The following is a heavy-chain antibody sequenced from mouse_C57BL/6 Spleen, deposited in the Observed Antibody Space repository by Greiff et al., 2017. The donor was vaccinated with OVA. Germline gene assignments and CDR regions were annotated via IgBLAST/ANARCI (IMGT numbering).Heavy chain of an antibody. CDR2: IDPNSGGT. J-gene: IGHJ2*01. CDR1: GYTFTSYW. V-gene: IGHV1-72*01. CDR3: ARNGALNYYGSSYNYFDY. Sequence: QVQLQQPGAELVKPGASVKLSCKASGYTFTSYWMHWVKQRPGRGLEWIGRIDPNSGGTKYNEKFKSKATLTVDKPSSTAYMPLSSLTSEDSAVYYGARNGALNYYGSSYNYFDYWGQGTTLTVAS. D-gene: IGHD1-1*01.